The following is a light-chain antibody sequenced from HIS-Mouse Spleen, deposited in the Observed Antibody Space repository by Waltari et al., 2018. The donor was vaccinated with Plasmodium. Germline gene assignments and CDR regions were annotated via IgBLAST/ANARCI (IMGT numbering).Light chain of an antibody. J-gene: IGKJ1*01. CDR3: QQSYSTWT. CDR2: AAS. Sequence: DIQMTQSPSSLSASVGDRVTITCRANQSISSYLNWYQQKPGKAPKLLIYAASSLQSGVPSRFSCSGSGTDFTLTISSLQPEDFATYYCQQSYSTWTFGQGTKVEIK. CDR1: QSISSY. V-gene: IGKV1-39*01.